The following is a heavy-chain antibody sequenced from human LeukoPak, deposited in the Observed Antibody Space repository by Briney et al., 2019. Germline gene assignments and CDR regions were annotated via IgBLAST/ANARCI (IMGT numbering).Heavy chain of an antibody. J-gene: IGHJ4*02. CDR2: IYPGGSDT. Sequence: GEFLKISCKGSGYSFTTYWIGWVRQMPGKGLEWMGIIYPGGSDTRYSPSFQGQVTISADKSISTTYLQWSSLKASDTAMYYCARRRYYDSSDYSPDYWGQGTLVTVSS. CDR1: GYSFTTYW. D-gene: IGHD3-22*01. CDR3: ARRRYYDSSDYSPDY. V-gene: IGHV5-51*01.